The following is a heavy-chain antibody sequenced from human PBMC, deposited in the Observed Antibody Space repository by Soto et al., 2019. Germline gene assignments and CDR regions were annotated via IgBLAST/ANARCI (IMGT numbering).Heavy chain of an antibody. D-gene: IGHD2-15*01. Sequence: PGGSLRLSCAASGIPFSIYWMTWVRQAPGKGLEWVANINEDGSKRYYVDSVKGRFTISRDNAKNSLYLQMNSLKVEDTAVYYCATAYEGGPDAWGQGTLVTVSS. V-gene: IGHV3-7*01. CDR3: ATAYEGGPDA. CDR2: INEDGSKR. J-gene: IGHJ5*02. CDR1: GIPFSIYW.